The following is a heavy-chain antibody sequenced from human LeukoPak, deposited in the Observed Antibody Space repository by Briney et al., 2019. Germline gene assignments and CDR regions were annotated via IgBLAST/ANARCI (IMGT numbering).Heavy chain of an antibody. J-gene: IGHJ6*03. CDR3: ARVGGVTTNYYYYMDV. CDR2: INPSGGTT. Sequence: GASVKVSCKTSRYTFTNNYIHWVRQAPGQGLEWMGMINPSGGTTNYAQNFQGRVTMTRDMSTSTVYMELSSLTSEDTAVYYCARVGGVTTNYYYYMDVWGEGTTVTISS. CDR1: RYTFTNNY. D-gene: IGHD4-17*01. V-gene: IGHV1-46*01.